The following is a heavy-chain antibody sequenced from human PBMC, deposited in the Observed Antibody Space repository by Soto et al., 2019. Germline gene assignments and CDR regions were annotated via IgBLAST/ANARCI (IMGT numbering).Heavy chain of an antibody. V-gene: IGHV1-3*01. CDR1: EDTFTRYV. J-gene: IGHJ6*02. Sequence: QVQLVQSGAEVKKPGASVKVSCKASEDTFTRYVIHWVRQAPGQRLEWMGWINAGNGNTKYSQNFQGRVTITRDASARTAYMELSSLRSKDTAVYYCATSTIDTSTWKQYFYGMDVWGQGSTVTVSS. D-gene: IGHD6-13*01. CDR2: INAGNGNT. CDR3: ATSTIDTSTWKQYFYGMDV.